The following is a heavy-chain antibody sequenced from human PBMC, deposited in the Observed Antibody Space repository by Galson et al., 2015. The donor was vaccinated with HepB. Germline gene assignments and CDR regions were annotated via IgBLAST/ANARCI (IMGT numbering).Heavy chain of an antibody. Sequence: SLRLSCAASGFTFSSYSMNWVRQAPGKGLEWVSYISSSSSTIYYADSVKGRFTISRDNAKNSLYLQMNSLRDEDTAVYYCARDPGGDGYNPYWYFDLWGRGTLVTVSS. CDR2: ISSSSSTI. V-gene: IGHV3-48*02. D-gene: IGHD5-24*01. CDR1: GFTFSSYS. J-gene: IGHJ2*01. CDR3: ARDPGGDGYNPYWYFDL.